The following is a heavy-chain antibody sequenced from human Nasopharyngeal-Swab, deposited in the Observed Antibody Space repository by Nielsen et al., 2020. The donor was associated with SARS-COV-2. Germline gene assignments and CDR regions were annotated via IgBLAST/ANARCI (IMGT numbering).Heavy chain of an antibody. CDR3: ARDLTPMVIIYAFDM. D-gene: IGHD5-18*01. Sequence: GGSLRLSCAASGFTFSSFGMHWVRQAPGKGLEWVAFIAHDASNKYYADSVKGRFTISRDNSKNTLYLQMNSLRAEDTAVYYCARDLTPMVIIYAFDMWGRGTMVTVSS. J-gene: IGHJ3*02. CDR1: GFTFSSFG. CDR2: IAHDASNK. V-gene: IGHV3-30*03.